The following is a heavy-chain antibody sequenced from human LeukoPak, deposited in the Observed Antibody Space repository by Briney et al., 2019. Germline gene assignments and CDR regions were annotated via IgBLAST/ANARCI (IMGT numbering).Heavy chain of an antibody. CDR2: ISSSSSYI. J-gene: IGHJ3*02. CDR3: ARTYQLLYDDAFDI. V-gene: IGHV3-21*01. Sequence: GSLRLSCAASGFTFSSYSMNWVRQAPGKGLEWVSSISSSSSYIYYADSVKGRFTISRDNAKNSLYLQMNSLRAEDTAMYYCARTYQLLYDDAFDIWGQGTMVTVSS. D-gene: IGHD2-2*02. CDR1: GFTFSSYS.